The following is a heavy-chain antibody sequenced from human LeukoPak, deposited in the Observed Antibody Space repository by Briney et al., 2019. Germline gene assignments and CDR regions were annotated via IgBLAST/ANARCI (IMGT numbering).Heavy chain of an antibody. CDR2: IDYTGTT. Sequence: PSETLSLTCIVSGGSIGTYYWTWIRQPPGKGLEWIGCIDYTGTTKCNPSLKSRATLSVDMLKNQFSLKLTSVSAADTAVYYCARQNDFMVVPVDWGQGTLVTVSS. D-gene: IGHD2-2*01. V-gene: IGHV4-59*08. CDR3: ARQNDFMVVPVD. CDR1: GGSIGTYY. J-gene: IGHJ4*02.